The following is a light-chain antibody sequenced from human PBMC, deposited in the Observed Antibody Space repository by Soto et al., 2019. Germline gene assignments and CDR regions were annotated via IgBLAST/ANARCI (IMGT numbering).Light chain of an antibody. CDR1: QSVSSDS. Sequence: EIVLTQSPGTLSLSPGERATLSCRASQSVSSDSLAWYQQKPGQTPKVLIYRASTRATGIPDRFSGSGSGTDFPLTIGRLEPEDFAVYYCQQYGSSPLTFGGGTKVEIK. CDR2: RAS. J-gene: IGKJ4*01. CDR3: QQYGSSPLT. V-gene: IGKV3-20*01.